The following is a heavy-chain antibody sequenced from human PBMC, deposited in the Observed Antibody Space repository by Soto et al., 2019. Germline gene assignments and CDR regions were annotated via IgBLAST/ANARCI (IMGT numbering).Heavy chain of an antibody. D-gene: IGHD3-16*01. CDR3: AKTKEGGFDP. CDR2: FHYSLNT. CDR1: GDSLTSNY. Sequence: PSETLSLTCTVSGDSLTSNYCSWIRQSPGQGLEWIGYFHYSLNTNYNPSLKSRVIISVDTSKNQFFLKLTSVTAADTAMYYCAKTKEGGFDPWGQGILVTVS. J-gene: IGHJ5*02. V-gene: IGHV4-59*01.